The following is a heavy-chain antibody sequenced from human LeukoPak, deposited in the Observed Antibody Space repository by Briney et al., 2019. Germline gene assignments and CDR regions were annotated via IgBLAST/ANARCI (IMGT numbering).Heavy chain of an antibody. V-gene: IGHV6-1*01. Sequence: SQPLSLTCAISGDSVSSNSVTWNWIRQSPSRGLEWLGRTYYRSTWYNDYAVSARGRITVNPDTSKNQFSLHLNSVTPEDTAVYYCARRLTQYDCFDPWGQGILVSVSS. CDR2: TYYRSTWYN. D-gene: IGHD2-2*01. CDR1: GDSVSSNSVT. J-gene: IGHJ5*02. CDR3: ARRLTQYDCFDP.